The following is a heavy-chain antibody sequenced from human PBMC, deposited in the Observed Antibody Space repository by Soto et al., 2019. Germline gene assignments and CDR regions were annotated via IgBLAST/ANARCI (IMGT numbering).Heavy chain of an antibody. CDR1: GFTFSSYA. D-gene: IGHD1-26*01. CDR2: ISGSGGST. V-gene: IGHV3-23*01. J-gene: IGHJ3*02. Sequence: GGSLRLSCAASGFTFSSYAMSWVRQAPGKGLEWVSAISGSGGSTYYADSVKGRFTISRDNSKNTLYLQMNSLRAEDTAVYYSANWYSGSYFVGSGVGAFDIWGQGPMVTVSS. CDR3: ANWYSGSYFVGSGVGAFDI.